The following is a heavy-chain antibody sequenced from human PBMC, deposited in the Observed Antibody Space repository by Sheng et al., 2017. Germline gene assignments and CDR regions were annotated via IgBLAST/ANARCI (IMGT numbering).Heavy chain of an antibody. CDR2: INHSGST. CDR3: ARWARRNYYYYYGMDV. D-gene: IGHD1-26*01. CDR1: GGSFSGYY. J-gene: IGHJ6*02. V-gene: IGHV4-34*01. Sequence: QVQLQQWGAGLLKPSETLYLTCAVYGGSFSGYYWSWIRQPPGKGLEWIGEINHSGSTNYNPSLKSRVTISVDTSKNQFSLKLSSVTAADTAVYYCARWARRNYYYYYGMDVWGQGTTVTVSS.